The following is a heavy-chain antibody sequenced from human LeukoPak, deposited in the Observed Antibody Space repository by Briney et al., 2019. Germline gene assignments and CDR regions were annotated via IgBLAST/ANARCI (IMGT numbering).Heavy chain of an antibody. D-gene: IGHD3-16*02. J-gene: IGHJ4*02. Sequence: HPGGSLRLSCAASGFTFSSYAMSWVRQAPGKGLEWVSAISGSGGSTYYADSVKGRFTISRDNSKNTLYLQMNSLRAEDTAVYYCAKGTTFGGVIVTNYFDYWGQGTLVTVSS. CDR1: GFTFSSYA. CDR2: ISGSGGST. CDR3: AKGTTFGGVIVTNYFDY. V-gene: IGHV3-23*01.